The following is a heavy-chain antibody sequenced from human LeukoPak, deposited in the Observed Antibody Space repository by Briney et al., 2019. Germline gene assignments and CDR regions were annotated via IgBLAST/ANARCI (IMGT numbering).Heavy chain of an antibody. CDR1: GYTFTSYG. V-gene: IGHV1-18*01. Sequence: ASVKVSCKASGYTFTSYGISWVRQAPGQGLEWMGWISAYNGNTNYAQKLQGRVTMTTDTSTSTAYMELRSLRSDDTAVYYCARRGMSSSWTGPVDYWGQGTLVTVSS. CDR3: ARRGMSSSWTGPVDY. D-gene: IGHD6-13*01. CDR2: ISAYNGNT. J-gene: IGHJ4*02.